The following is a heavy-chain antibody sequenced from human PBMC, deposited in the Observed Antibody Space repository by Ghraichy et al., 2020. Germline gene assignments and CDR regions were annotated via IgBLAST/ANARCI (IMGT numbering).Heavy chain of an antibody. CDR3: TRDRLPSIAHFDY. Sequence: GESLNISCAASGFTFSAYTMNWVRQAPGKGLEWVSSISTGSTYMHFADSVKGRFTISRDNANNSLYLQMNSLRAEDTAVYYCTRDRLPSIAHFDYWDQGTLVTVSS. CDR2: ISTGSTYM. J-gene: IGHJ4*02. D-gene: IGHD2-15*01. V-gene: IGHV3-21*01. CDR1: GFTFSAYT.